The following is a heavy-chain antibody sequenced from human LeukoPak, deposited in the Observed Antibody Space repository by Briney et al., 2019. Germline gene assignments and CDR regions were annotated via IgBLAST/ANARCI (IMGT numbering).Heavy chain of an antibody. CDR3: SRTHQALDRPRLAFYI. V-gene: IGHV6-1*01. Sequence: SQTLSLTCAISGDSVSSNSAAWNWIRQSPSRGLEWLGRTYYRSKWYNDYAVSVKSRITINSDTSKNQFSLQLNSVTPADTALYYSSRTHQALDRPRLAFYIQGPGIIVTVSS. D-gene: IGHD1-14*01. CDR1: GDSVSSNSAA. CDR2: TYYRSKWYN. J-gene: IGHJ3*02.